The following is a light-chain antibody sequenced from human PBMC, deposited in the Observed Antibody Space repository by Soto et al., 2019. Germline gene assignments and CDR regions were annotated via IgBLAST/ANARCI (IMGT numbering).Light chain of an antibody. Sequence: DIQMTQSPSTLSASVGDRVTITCRASQSISCWLAWYQQKPGKAPKLLIFDASILESGAPSRFSGRRSRTRVSLTIFSLQTDDLATYDFQQYDNHQPLTFGEGTKVDI. CDR1: QSISCW. V-gene: IGKV1-5*01. CDR3: QQYDNHQPLT. CDR2: DAS. J-gene: IGKJ4*02.